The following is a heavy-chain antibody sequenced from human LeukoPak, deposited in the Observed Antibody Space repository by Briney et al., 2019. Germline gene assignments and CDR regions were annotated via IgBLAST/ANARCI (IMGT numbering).Heavy chain of an antibody. CDR3: ASEQYYDFWSGHMGYFDP. CDR2: IIPIFGTA. Sequence: SVKVSCKASGGTFSSYAISWVRQAPGQGLEWMEGIIPIFGTANYAQKFQGRVTITADESTSTAYMELSSLRSEDTAVYHCASEQYYDFWSGHMGYFDPWGQGTLVTVSS. D-gene: IGHD3-3*01. J-gene: IGHJ5*02. CDR1: GGTFSSYA. V-gene: IGHV1-69*01.